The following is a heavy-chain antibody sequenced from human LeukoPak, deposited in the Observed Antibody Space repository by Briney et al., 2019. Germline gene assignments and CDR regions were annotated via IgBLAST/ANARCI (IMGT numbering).Heavy chain of an antibody. CDR3: AREVYSSSNWFDP. D-gene: IGHD6-6*01. Sequence: SVKVSCKASGGTFSSYAISWVRQAPGRGLEWMGGIIPIFGTANYAQKFQGRVTITTDESTSTAYMELSSLRSEDTAVYYCAREVYSSSNWFDPWGQGTLVTDSS. J-gene: IGHJ5*02. CDR2: IIPIFGTA. V-gene: IGHV1-69*05. CDR1: GGTFSSYA.